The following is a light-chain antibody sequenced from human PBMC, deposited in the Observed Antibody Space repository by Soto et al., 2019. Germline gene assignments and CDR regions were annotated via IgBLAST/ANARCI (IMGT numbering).Light chain of an antibody. CDR1: QSVSSN. CDR3: QPVNNWGK. Sequence: EIVMTQSPATLSVSPGERVTLSCRASQSVSSNLAWYQQKPGQAPRLLIYGASTRATGIPGRFSGSGSGTEVPFPNRSLQFGNFAIYLCQPVNNWGKFRQRTRVEIK. CDR2: GAS. J-gene: IGKJ1*01. V-gene: IGKV3-15*01.